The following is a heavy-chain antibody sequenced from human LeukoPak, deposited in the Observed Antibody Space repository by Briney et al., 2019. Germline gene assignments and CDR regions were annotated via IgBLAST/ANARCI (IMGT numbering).Heavy chain of an antibody. V-gene: IGHV4-59*01. J-gene: IGHJ6*02. CDR2: IYYSGST. D-gene: IGHD3-22*01. Sequence: SETLSLTCTVSGGSISSYYWSWIRQPPGKGLEWIGYIYYSGSTNYNPSLESRVTISVDTSKNQFSLKLSSVTAADTAVYYCARDRNYYGPPYYYGMDVWGQGTTVTVSS. CDR3: ARDRNYYGPPYYYGMDV. CDR1: GGSISSYY.